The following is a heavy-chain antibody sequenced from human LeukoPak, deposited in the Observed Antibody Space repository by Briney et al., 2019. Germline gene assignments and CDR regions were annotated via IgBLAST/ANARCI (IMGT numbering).Heavy chain of an antibody. D-gene: IGHD5-18*01. Sequence: ASVKVSCKASGYTFTGHYIHWVRRAPGQGPEWMGWINPNSGGTNYAQKFQGRVTVTRDTSISTAYMELSRLRSDDTAIYYCAREYNYGYLGYWGQGTLVTVSS. CDR1: GYTFTGHY. CDR2: INPNSGGT. J-gene: IGHJ4*02. V-gene: IGHV1-2*02. CDR3: AREYNYGYLGY.